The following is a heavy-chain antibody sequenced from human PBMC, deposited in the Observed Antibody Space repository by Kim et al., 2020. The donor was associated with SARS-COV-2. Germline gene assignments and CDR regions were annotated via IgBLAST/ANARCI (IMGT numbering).Heavy chain of an antibody. CDR3: ARDGDSSGYDADY. CDR1: GFIFSAYG. Sequence: GGSLRLSCVTSGFIFSAYGMHWVRQAPGKGLEWVAIIWHDGSNYYYADSVKGRFTISRDNSKNTLYLQMDSLRGEDTAVYYCARDGDSSGYDADYWGQGT. J-gene: IGHJ4*02. V-gene: IGHV3-33*01. CDR2: IWHDGSNY. D-gene: IGHD3-22*01.